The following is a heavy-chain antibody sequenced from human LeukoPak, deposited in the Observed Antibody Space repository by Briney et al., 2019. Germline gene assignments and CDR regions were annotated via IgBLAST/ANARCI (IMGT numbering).Heavy chain of an antibody. D-gene: IGHD6-25*01. Sequence: SETLSLTCTVSGGSISSYYWSWIRQPAGKGLEWIGRIYTSGSTNYNPSLKSRVTMSVDTSKNQFSLKLSSVTAADTAVYYCAREGYSSAYCYYYMGVWGKGTTVTVSS. J-gene: IGHJ6*03. V-gene: IGHV4-4*07. CDR2: IYTSGST. CDR1: GGSISSYY. CDR3: AREGYSSAYCYYYMGV.